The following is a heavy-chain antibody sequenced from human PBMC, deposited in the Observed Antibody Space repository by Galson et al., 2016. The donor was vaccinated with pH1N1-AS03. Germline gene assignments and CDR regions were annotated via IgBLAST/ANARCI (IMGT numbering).Heavy chain of an antibody. D-gene: IGHD4-17*01. V-gene: IGHV4-39*01. Sequence: LRLSCAASGFTFSTSYIHWIRQPPGKGLEWIGSIYYSGSTYYNPSLKSRVTISVDTSKNQFSLRLSSVTAADTAVYYCARHLYGDYVGWFDPWGQGTLVTVSS. CDR3: ARHLYGDYVGWFDP. CDR2: IYYSGST. CDR1: GFTFSTSY. J-gene: IGHJ5*02.